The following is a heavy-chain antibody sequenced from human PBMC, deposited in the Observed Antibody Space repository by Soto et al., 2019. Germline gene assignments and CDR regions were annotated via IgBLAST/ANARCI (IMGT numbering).Heavy chain of an antibody. V-gene: IGHV1-69*08. CDR2: IIPILGIA. CDR3: ARDPNDCSSTSCYRMPRKYYYMDV. Sequence: QVQLVQSGAEVKKPGSSVKVSCKASGGTFSSYTISWVRQAPGQGLEWMGRIIPILGIANYAQKFQGRVTITADKSTSTAYMELSSLRSEDTAVYYCARDPNDCSSTSCYRMPRKYYYMDVWGKGTTVTVSS. CDR1: GGTFSSYT. D-gene: IGHD2-2*02. J-gene: IGHJ6*03.